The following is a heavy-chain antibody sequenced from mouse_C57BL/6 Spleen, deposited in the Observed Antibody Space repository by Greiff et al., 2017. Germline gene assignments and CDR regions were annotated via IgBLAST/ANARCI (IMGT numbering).Heavy chain of an antibody. CDR2: IHPNSGST. D-gene: IGHD2-4*01. Sequence: QVQLQQPGAELVKPGASVKLSCKASGYTFTSYWMHWVKQRPGQGLEWIGMIHPNSGSTNYNEKFKSKATLTVDKSSSTAYMQLSSLTSEDSAVYYCARGDYDYDGGAMDYWGQGTSVTVSS. CDR3: ARGDYDYDGGAMDY. V-gene: IGHV1-64*01. J-gene: IGHJ4*01. CDR1: GYTFTSYW.